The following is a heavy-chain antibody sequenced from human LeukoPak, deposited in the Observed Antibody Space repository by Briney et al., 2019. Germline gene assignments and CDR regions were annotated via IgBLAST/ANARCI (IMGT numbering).Heavy chain of an antibody. J-gene: IGHJ4*02. V-gene: IGHV4-34*01. Sequence: SETLSLTCAVSGESFSGNFWTWIRQSPGKGLEWIGEIDHSGITHYNPSLKSRVAMSVDTTRKRFSLTLTSENAADTAVYYCARGGSGAKAFYYDYWGQGSLVTVSS. CDR1: GESFSGNF. CDR3: ARGGSGAKAFYYDY. CDR2: IDHSGIT. D-gene: IGHD6-25*01.